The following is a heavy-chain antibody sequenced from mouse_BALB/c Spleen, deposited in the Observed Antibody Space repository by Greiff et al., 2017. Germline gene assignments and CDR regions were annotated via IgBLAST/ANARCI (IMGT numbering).Heavy chain of an antibody. CDR2: IYPGNSDT. Sequence: EVQRVESGTVLARPGASVKMSCKASGYSFTSYWMHWVKQRPGQGLEWIGAIYPGNSDTSYNQKFKGKAKLTAVTSASTAYMELSSLTNEDSAVYYCTKNGYSSWFAYWGQGTLVTVSA. CDR1: GYSFTSYW. V-gene: IGHV1-5*01. CDR3: TKNGYSSWFAY. J-gene: IGHJ3*01. D-gene: IGHD2-3*01.